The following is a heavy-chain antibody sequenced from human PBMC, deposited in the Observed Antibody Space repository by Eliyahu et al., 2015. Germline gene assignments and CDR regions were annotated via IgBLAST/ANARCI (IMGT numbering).Heavy chain of an antibody. J-gene: IGHJ4*02. CDR1: XLTFIXNG. V-gene: IGHV3-30*18. CDR3: AKGCSGSSNCYIIDS. CDR2: MSSGGSRI. Sequence: QVHLVESGGXVVQPGXSXRLSCAASXLTFIXNGMHWVRQAPGKGLGWVAXMSSGGSRISYADSVKGRFTISRDNSKNTLYLQMNSLRAEDTAVYYCAKGCSGSSNCYIIDSWGRGTLVTVSS. D-gene: IGHD2-2*02.